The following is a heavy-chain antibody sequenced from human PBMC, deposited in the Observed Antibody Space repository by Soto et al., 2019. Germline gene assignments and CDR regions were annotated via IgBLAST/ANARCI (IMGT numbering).Heavy chain of an antibody. V-gene: IGHV3-30*18. D-gene: IGHD6-13*01. CDR3: AKDPSGAAGTLDY. Sequence: QVQLVESGGGVVQPGRSLRLSCAASGFTYSSYGMHWVRQAPGKGLEWVAVISYDGSNKYYADSVKGRFTISRDNSKNTLYLQMNSLRAEDTAVCYCAKDPSGAAGTLDYWGQGTLVTVSS. CDR1: GFTYSSYG. J-gene: IGHJ4*02. CDR2: ISYDGSNK.